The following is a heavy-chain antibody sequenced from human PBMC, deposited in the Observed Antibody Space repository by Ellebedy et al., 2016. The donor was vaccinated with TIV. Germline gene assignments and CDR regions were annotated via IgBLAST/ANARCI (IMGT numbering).Heavy chain of an antibody. V-gene: IGHV4-39*01. Sequence: SETLSLTCTVSGGSISRSSSYWGWIRQSPQTGLEWIGSIYYTGSTFYNPSLKSRVPISVDTSKSQFFLRLTSVTAADTAVYYCARWFGELLYVRWFDPWGQGTLVTVSS. CDR3: ARWFGELLYVRWFDP. J-gene: IGHJ5*02. CDR1: GGSISRSSSY. D-gene: IGHD3-10*01. CDR2: IYYTGST.